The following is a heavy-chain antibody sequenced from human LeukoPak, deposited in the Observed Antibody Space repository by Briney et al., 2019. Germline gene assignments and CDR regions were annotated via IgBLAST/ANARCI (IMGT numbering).Heavy chain of an antibody. D-gene: IGHD4-17*01. Sequence: SQTLSLTCTVSGGSISSGGYYWSWIRQHPGKGLEWIGYIYYSGSTYYNPSLKSRVTISVDTSKNQFSLKLSSVTAADTAVYYCARGTTATYWFDPWGQGTLVTVSS. V-gene: IGHV4-31*03. CDR2: IYYSGST. J-gene: IGHJ5*02. CDR3: ARGTTATYWFDP. CDR1: GGSISSGGYY.